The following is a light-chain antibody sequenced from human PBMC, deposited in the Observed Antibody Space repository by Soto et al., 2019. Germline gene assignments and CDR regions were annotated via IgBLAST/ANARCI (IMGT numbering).Light chain of an antibody. CDR3: QQYGISQNT. Sequence: ETVMTQSPGTLSLSPGERATLSCRARQSVSSGYLAWYQQKPGQAPRLLIFGASNRATGIPDRFTGSGSGTDFDLTISRLEPEDFAVYYCQQYGISQNTFGQGTKLEIK. CDR2: GAS. CDR1: QSVSSGY. V-gene: IGKV3-20*01. J-gene: IGKJ2*01.